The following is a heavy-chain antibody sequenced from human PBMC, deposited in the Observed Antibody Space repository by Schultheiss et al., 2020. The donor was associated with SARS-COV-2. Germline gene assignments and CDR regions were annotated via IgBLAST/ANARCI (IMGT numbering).Heavy chain of an antibody. CDR1: GFTFSNSD. V-gene: IGHV3-35*01. CDR3: ARDRFHFDSSGLPAY. CDR2: VSWNGSRT. Sequence: GGSLRLSCAASGFTFSNSDMNWVHQAPGKGLEWVSGVSWNGSRTHYADSVKGRFIISRDNSKNTLFLQMNSLRAEDTAVYYCARDRFHFDSSGLPAYWGQGTLVTVS. D-gene: IGHD3-22*01. J-gene: IGHJ4*02.